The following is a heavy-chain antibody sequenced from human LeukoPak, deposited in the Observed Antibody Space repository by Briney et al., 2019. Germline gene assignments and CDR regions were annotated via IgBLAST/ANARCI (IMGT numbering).Heavy chain of an antibody. V-gene: IGHV1-46*01. CDR3: ARVSNRIAAAGVSLGY. Sequence: ASVKVSCKASGYTFTSYYMHWVRQAPGQGLEWMGIINPSGGSTSYAQKFQGRVTMTRDTSTSTVYMELSSLRSENTAVYYCARVSNRIAAAGVSLGYWGQGTLVTVSS. J-gene: IGHJ4*02. CDR1: GYTFTSYY. CDR2: INPSGGST. D-gene: IGHD6-13*01.